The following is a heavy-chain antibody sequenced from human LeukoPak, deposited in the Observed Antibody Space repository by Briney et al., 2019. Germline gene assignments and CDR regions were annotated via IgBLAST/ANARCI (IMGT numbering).Heavy chain of an antibody. J-gene: IGHJ4*02. CDR1: GGSISSYY. CDR3: ARGKDYVPPYYFDY. D-gene: IGHD4-17*01. V-gene: IGHV4-59*01. CDR2: IYYSGST. Sequence: PSETLSLTCTVSGGSISSYYWSWIRQPPGKGLEWIRYIYYSGSTNSTPSLKSRVTISVDTYKNQFSLKLSSVTAADTAVYYCARGKDYVPPYYFDYWGQGTLVTVSS.